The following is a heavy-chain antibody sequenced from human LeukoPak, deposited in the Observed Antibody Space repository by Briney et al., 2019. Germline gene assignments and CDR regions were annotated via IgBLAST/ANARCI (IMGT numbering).Heavy chain of an antibody. CDR2: ICSDGAT. D-gene: IGHD2-8*01. Sequence: GGSLRLSCAASGFTFSSNYLSWVRQAPGKGLEWVSVICSDGATFYSDSVKGRFTISRDNAKNTLYLQMNSLRAEDTAVYYCARAKLVLSGVDYWGQGTLVTVSS. V-gene: IGHV3-66*01. CDR1: GFTFSSNY. CDR3: ARAKLVLSGVDY. J-gene: IGHJ4*02.